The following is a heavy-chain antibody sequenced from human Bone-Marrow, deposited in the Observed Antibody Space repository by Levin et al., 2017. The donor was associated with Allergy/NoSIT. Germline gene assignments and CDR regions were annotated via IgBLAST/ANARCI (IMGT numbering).Heavy chain of an antibody. D-gene: IGHD2-21*01. J-gene: IGHJ4*02. V-gene: IGHV3-30*18. CDR1: GFTFSSYG. Sequence: GESLKISCAASGFTFSSYGMHWVRQAPGKGLEWVAVISYDGSNKYYADSVKGRFTISRDNSKNTLYLQMNSLRAEDTAVYYCAKSLRPLGSLVPDTIRRDRFDYWGQGTLVTVSS. CDR3: AKSLRPLGSLVPDTIRRDRFDY. CDR2: ISYDGSNK.